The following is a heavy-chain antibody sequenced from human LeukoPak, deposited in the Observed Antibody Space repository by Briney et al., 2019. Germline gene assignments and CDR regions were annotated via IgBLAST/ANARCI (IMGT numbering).Heavy chain of an antibody. J-gene: IGHJ4*02. Sequence: GGSLRLSCSASGFTFSSYAIHWVRQAPGKGLEWVSAISGSGGSTYYADSVKGRFTISRDNSKNTLYLQMNSLRAEDTAVYYCAKDITMVRGVILDYWGQGTLVTVSS. CDR1: GFTFSSYA. CDR2: ISGSGGST. V-gene: IGHV3-23*01. CDR3: AKDITMVRGVILDY. D-gene: IGHD3-10*01.